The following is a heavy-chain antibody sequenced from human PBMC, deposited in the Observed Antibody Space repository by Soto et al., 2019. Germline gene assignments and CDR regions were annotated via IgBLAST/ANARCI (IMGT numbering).Heavy chain of an antibody. CDR2: IFNSGTT. CDR3: ALALGSTTGFDY. Sequence: SETLSLTCSVSGASTVSHYHWTWIRQPPGKGLEWMGYIFNSGTTFYNPSLTSRLSISMDTSGNHFSLEFRSVTAADTAVYYCALALGSTTGFDYWGQRPLVTVCS. CDR1: GASTVSHYH. J-gene: IGHJ4*02. D-gene: IGHD1-26*01. V-gene: IGHV4-31*02.